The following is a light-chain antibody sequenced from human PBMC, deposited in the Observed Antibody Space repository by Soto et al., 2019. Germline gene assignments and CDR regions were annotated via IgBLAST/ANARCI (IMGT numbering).Light chain of an antibody. J-gene: IGKJ3*01. CDR3: QRSNSAPFT. Sequence: DIPMTQSPSSLSASVGDRVTITCRASQGISTYLAWYQQKPGKVPKLLIYAASTLQSGVPSRFSGSGSGTDFTLTISSLQPEDVATYYCQRSNSAPFTFGPGTKVDIK. CDR1: QGISTY. V-gene: IGKV1-27*01. CDR2: AAS.